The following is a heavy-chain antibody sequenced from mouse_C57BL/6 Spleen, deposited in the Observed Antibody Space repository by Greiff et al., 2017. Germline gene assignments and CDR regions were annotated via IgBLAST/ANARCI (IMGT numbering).Heavy chain of an antibody. V-gene: IGHV1-54*01. Sequence: QVQLQQSGAELVRPGTSVKVSCKASGYAFTNYLLEWVKQRPGQGLEWIGVINPGRGGTNYNEKFKGKATLTADKSSSTAYMPLSSLTSEDSAVYFCARDGSSYRFAYWGQGTLVTVSA. D-gene: IGHD1-1*01. CDR2: INPGRGGT. CDR3: ARDGSSYRFAY. J-gene: IGHJ3*01. CDR1: GYAFTNYL.